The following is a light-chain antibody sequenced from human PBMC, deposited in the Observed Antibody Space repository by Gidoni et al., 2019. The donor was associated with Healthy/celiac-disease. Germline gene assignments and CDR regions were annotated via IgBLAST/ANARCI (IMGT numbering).Light chain of an antibody. CDR3: QAWDSSTVV. J-gene: IGLJ2*01. V-gene: IGLV3-1*01. CDR1: KLWDKY. CDR2: QDS. Sequence: SYELTQPPSRSVSPGQTASITCSGDKLWDKYACWYQQKPGQSTLLVIYQDSKRPSGIPERFSGSNSGNTATLTISGTQAMDEADYYCQAWDSSTVVFGGGTKLTVL.